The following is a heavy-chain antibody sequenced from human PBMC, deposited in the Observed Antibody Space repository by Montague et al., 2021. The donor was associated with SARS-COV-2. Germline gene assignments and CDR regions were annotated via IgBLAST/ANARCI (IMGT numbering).Heavy chain of an antibody. Sequence: SETLSLTCTVSGYSISSGYYWGWIRQPPGKGLEWIGSIYHSGSTYYNSSLKSRVTISVDTSKNQFSLKLSSVTAADTAVYYCARDDYTPGDYYYYYGMDVWGQGTTVTVSS. CDR1: GYSISSGYY. V-gene: IGHV4-38-2*02. J-gene: IGHJ6*02. CDR3: ARDDYTPGDYYYYYGMDV. D-gene: IGHD4-11*01. CDR2: IYHSGST.